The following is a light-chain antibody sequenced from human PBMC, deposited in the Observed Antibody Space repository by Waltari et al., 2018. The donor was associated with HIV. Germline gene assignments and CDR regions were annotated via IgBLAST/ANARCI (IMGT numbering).Light chain of an antibody. V-gene: IGLV3-21*04. CDR2: YNS. J-gene: IGLJ3*02. Sequence: SYVLTQPPSVSVAPGAAATISCGAWNIGAQSAHWYKQHPGQAPILVTRYNSDRPSGITDRISGSNSGHTATLTITSVEAGDEANYYCQVWDSSNEHVVFGGGTELTVL. CDR1: NIGAQS. CDR3: QVWDSSNEHVV.